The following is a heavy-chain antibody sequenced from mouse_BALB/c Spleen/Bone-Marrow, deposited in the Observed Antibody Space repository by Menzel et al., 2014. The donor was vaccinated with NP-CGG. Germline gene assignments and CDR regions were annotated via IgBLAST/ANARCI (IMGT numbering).Heavy chain of an antibody. Sequence: EVKLEESGGGLVKPGGSLKLSCAASGFTFSSYVMSWVRQPPEKRLEWVAEISSGGRYTYYPDTVTGRFTISRDNAKNTLYLEMSSLRSEDTAMYYCTRDQFITTATRAMDYWGQGTSVTVSS. CDR1: GFTFSSYV. CDR2: ISSGGRYT. CDR3: TRDQFITTATRAMDY. J-gene: IGHJ4*01. V-gene: IGHV5-9-4*01. D-gene: IGHD1-2*01.